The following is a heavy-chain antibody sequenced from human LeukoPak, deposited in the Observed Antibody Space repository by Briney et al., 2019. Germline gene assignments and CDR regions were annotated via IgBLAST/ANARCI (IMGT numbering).Heavy chain of an antibody. CDR3: ARDDGYCSSTSCYTMDY. CDR2: INPSGGST. D-gene: IGHD2-2*02. Sequence: GASVKVSCKASGYTFTSYYMHWVRQAPGQGLEWMGIINPSGGSTSNAQKFQGRVTMTRDTSTSTVYMELSSLRSEDTAVYYCARDDGYCSSTSCYTMDYWGQGTLVTVSS. J-gene: IGHJ4*02. CDR1: GYTFTSYY. V-gene: IGHV1-46*01.